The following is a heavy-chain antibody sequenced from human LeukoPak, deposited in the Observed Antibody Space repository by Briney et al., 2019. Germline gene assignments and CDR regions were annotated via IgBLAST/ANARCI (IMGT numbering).Heavy chain of an antibody. D-gene: IGHD2-8*01. Sequence: PSETLSLTCTVSGTSISNYYWSWIRQPAGKGLQWIGRMYTSENTNYNPSLKSRVTMSVDTSKNQFSLKLSSVTAADTAVYYCARANTGSPYFDYWGQGTLVTVSS. CDR1: GTSISNYY. V-gene: IGHV4-4*07. CDR3: ARANTGSPYFDY. CDR2: MYTSENT. J-gene: IGHJ4*02.